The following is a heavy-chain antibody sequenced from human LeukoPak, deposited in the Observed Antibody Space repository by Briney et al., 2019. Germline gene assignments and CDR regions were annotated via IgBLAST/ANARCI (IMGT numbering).Heavy chain of an antibody. Sequence: GGSLRLSCAASGFTFSSYSMNWVRQAPGKGLEWVSSISSSSSYIYYADSVKGRFTISRDNAKNSLYLQMNSLRAEDTAVYYCARAVTTGTSSDYWGQGTLVTVSS. CDR3: ARAVTTGTSSDY. V-gene: IGHV3-21*01. J-gene: IGHJ4*02. CDR2: ISSSSSYI. CDR1: GFTFSSYS. D-gene: IGHD4-17*01.